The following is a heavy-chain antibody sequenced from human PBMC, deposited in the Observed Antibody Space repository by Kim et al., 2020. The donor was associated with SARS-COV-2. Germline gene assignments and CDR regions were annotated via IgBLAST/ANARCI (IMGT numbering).Heavy chain of an antibody. CDR3: ARANY. CDR2: ISWNSGSI. Sequence: AMHWVLQGPGKGLEWVSGISWNSGSICDADSVKGRFTISRDNAKNSLYLQMNSLRAEDTALYYCARANYWGQGTLVTVSS. CDR1: A. J-gene: IGHJ4*02. V-gene: IGHV3-9*01.